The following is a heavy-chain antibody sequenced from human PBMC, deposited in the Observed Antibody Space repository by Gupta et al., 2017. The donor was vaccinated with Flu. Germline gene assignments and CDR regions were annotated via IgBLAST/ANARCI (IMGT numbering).Heavy chain of an antibody. CDR2: SEPSSGGV. D-gene: IGHD2-15*01. CDR1: GYSFSDYY. V-gene: IGHV1-2*02. CDR3: AKDDGSGVEEY. J-gene: IGHJ4*02. Sequence: QAQLVQSGAEVQKPGASVKVSCKASGYSFSDYYIHWVRQAPGQGLEYMGWSEPSSGGVSLLQHFKGRVTMTTDRAIDTAFMELNSLRVEDTAVYYCAKDDGSGVEEYWGQGTLVTVTS.